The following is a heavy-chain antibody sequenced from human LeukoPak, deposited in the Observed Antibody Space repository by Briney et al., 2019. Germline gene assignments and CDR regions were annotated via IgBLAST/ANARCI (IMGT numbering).Heavy chain of an antibody. Sequence: PSETLSLTCAVCGGSFSGYYWSWIRQPPGKGLEWIGEINHSGSTNYNPSLKSRVTISVDTSKNQFSLKLSSVTAADTAVYYCARGLSTRSVNWGQGTLVTVSS. CDR1: GGSFSGYY. D-gene: IGHD4-11*01. V-gene: IGHV4-34*01. CDR3: ARGLSTRSVN. CDR2: INHSGST. J-gene: IGHJ4*02.